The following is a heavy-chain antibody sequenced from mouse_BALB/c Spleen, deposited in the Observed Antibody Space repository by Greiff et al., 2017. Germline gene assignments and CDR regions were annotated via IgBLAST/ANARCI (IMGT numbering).Heavy chain of an antibody. CDR2: IYPGDGDT. CDR1: GYAFSSYW. V-gene: IGHV1-80*01. J-gene: IGHJ3*01. Sequence: VQLQQSGAELVRPGSSVKISCKASGYAFSSYWMNWVKQRPGQGLEWIGQIYPGDGDTNYNGKFKGKATLTADKSSSTAYMQLSSLTSEDSAVYFCARGEKFAYWGQGTLVTVSA. CDR3: ARGEKFAY.